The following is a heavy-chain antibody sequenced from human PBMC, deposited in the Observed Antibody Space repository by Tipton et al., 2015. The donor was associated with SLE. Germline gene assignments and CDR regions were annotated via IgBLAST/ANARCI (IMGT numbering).Heavy chain of an antibody. V-gene: IGHV4-31*03. Sequence: TLSLTCTVSGDPINSGGYYWSWFRQHPGKGLEWIGYIYYSGNTYYNPSLKSRLTMSLDTSQNQFSLKLSSVTAADTAVYYCAREPVYYYYYMDVWGKGTTVTVSS. CDR1: GDPINSGGYY. J-gene: IGHJ6*03. CDR2: IYYSGNT. CDR3: AREPVYYYYYMDV.